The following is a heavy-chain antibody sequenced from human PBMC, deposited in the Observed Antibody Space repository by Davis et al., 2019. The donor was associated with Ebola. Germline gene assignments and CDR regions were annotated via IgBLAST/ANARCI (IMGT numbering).Heavy chain of an antibody. CDR2: ISSGSNDI. V-gene: IGHV3-21*04. J-gene: IGHJ4*02. CDR1: GFTFSRHS. CDR3: AKIGVRHSGDY. D-gene: IGHD3-10*01. Sequence: PGGSLRLSCAASGFTFSRHSMHWARQAPGKGLEWVSSISSGSNDIFYAESVKGRFIISRDNAKNSLYLQMNSLRVEDTAVYYCAKIGVRHSGDYWGQGTLVTVSS.